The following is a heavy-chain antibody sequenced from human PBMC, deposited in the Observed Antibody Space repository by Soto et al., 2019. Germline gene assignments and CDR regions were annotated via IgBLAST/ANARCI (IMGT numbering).Heavy chain of an antibody. V-gene: IGHV1-69*13. J-gene: IGHJ2*01. D-gene: IGHD2-15*01. Sequence: SVKVSCKASGGTFSSYAISWVRQAPGQGLEWMGGIIPIFGTANYAQKFQGRVTITADESTSTAYMELSSLRSEDTAVYYCASQQTDCSGGSCYSHYRYWYFDLWGRGNLVTVSS. CDR1: GGTFSSYA. CDR3: ASQQTDCSGGSCYSHYRYWYFDL. CDR2: IIPIFGTA.